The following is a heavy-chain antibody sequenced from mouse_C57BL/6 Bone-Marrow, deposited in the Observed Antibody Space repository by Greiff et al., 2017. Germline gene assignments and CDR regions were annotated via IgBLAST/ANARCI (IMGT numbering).Heavy chain of an antibody. CDR3: AREGTYDYDGDWFAY. Sequence: DVQLQESGAELVRPGSSVKMSCKTSGYTFTSYGINWVKQRPGQGLEWIGYIDPGNGYTEYNEKFKGKATLTSDTSSSTAYMQLSSLTSEDSAIYFCAREGTYDYDGDWFAYWGQGTLVTVSA. J-gene: IGHJ3*01. D-gene: IGHD2-4*01. CDR1: GYTFTSYG. V-gene: IGHV1-58*01. CDR2: IDPGNGYT.